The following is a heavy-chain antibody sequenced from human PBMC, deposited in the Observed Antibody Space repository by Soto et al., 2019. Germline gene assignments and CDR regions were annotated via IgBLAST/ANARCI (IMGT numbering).Heavy chain of an antibody. CDR2: ISYDGINK. D-gene: IGHD6-19*01. Sequence: VQLVESGGGVVQPGRSLRLSCAASGFAFSSFGMHWVRQAPGKGLECVALISYDGINKYYADSVKGRFTVSRDNSKSTLFLQMNSLRADDTAVYYCAKDGVSGWSDYYFDSWGQGTLVTVSS. J-gene: IGHJ4*02. CDR1: GFAFSSFG. CDR3: AKDGVSGWSDYYFDS. V-gene: IGHV3-30*18.